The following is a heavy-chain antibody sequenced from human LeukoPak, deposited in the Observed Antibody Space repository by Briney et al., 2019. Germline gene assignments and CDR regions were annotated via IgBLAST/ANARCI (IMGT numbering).Heavy chain of an antibody. Sequence: HPGGSLRLSCAASGFTFSSYWMHWVRQAPGKGLEWVSGISWSSGSIGYADSVKGRFTISRDNAKNSLYLQMNSLRAEDTALYYCAKGNRGGGDWDWFDPWGQGTLVTVSS. V-gene: IGHV3-9*01. CDR1: GFTFSSYW. CDR3: AKGNRGGGDWDWFDP. D-gene: IGHD2-21*01. J-gene: IGHJ5*02. CDR2: ISWSSGSI.